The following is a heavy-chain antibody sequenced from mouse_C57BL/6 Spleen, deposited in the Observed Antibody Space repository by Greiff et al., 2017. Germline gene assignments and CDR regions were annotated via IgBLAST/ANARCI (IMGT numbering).Heavy chain of an antibody. Sequence: QVQLQQPGAELVKPGASVKLSCKASGYTFTSYWMHWVKQRPGQGLEWIGMIHPNSGSTNYNEKFKSKATLTVDKSSSTAYMQLSSLTSEDSAVYYCARTTTVGYAMDYWGQGTSGTVSS. J-gene: IGHJ4*01. V-gene: IGHV1-64*01. CDR1: GYTFTSYW. CDR3: ARTTTVGYAMDY. D-gene: IGHD1-1*01. CDR2: IHPNSGST.